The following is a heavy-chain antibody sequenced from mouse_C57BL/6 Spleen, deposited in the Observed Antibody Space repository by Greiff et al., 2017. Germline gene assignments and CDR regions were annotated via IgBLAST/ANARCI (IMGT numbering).Heavy chain of an antibody. D-gene: IGHD4-1*01. CDR3: ARSRAGTLYFDV. CDR1: GYTFTSYW. V-gene: IGHV1-69*01. Sequence: QVQLQQPGAELVMPGASVKLSCKASGYTFTSYWMHWVKQRPGQGLEWIGEIDPSDSYTNYNQKFKGKSTLTVDKSSSTAYMQLSSLTSEDSAVHYCARSRAGTLYFDVWGTGTTVTVSS. J-gene: IGHJ1*03. CDR2: IDPSDSYT.